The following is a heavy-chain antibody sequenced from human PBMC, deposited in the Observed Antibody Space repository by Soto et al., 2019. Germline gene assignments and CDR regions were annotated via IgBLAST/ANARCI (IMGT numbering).Heavy chain of an antibody. Sequence: QPGGSLRLSCAASGFTFSSYAMHGVRQAPGKGLEWVAVISYDGSNKYYADSVKGRFTISRDNSKNTLYLQMNSLRAEDTAVYYCARESRDGYNDAFDIWGQGTMVTVSS. CDR2: ISYDGSNK. CDR3: ARESRDGYNDAFDI. J-gene: IGHJ3*02. D-gene: IGHD5-12*01. CDR1: GFTFSSYA. V-gene: IGHV3-30-3*01.